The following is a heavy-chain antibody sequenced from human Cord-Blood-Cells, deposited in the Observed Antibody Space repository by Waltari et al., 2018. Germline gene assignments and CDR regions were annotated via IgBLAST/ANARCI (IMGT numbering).Heavy chain of an antibody. CDR2: IKQDGSEK. J-gene: IGHJ2*01. CDR3: ATAGVRGFWWYFDL. D-gene: IGHD3-3*01. Sequence: EVQLVECGGGSVQHGGSLRPSCAAPGFTSSSSWMSWVRQAPGKGLEWVGNIKQDGSEKYYVDSVKGRFTISRDNAKNSLYLQMNSLRAEDTAVYYCATAGVRGFWWYFDLWGRGTLVTVSS. CDR1: GFTSSSSW. V-gene: IGHV3-7*01.